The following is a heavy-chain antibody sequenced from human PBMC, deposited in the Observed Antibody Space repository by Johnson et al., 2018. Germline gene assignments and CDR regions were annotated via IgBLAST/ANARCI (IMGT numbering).Heavy chain of an antibody. CDR2: ISGGGGST. CDR3: VRDEFSTSSGGLDF. D-gene: IGHD2/OR15-2a*01. V-gene: IGHV3-23*04. CDR1: GFAFSNYA. Sequence: VQLVESGGGLVQPGGSLRLSCAASGFAFSNYAMNWVRQAPGKGLEWLSIISGGGGSTNYADSVRGRFTISRDNAKNSLYLQMNSLRVAETALYYCVRDEFSTSSGGLDFWGQGTLVTVSS. J-gene: IGHJ4*02.